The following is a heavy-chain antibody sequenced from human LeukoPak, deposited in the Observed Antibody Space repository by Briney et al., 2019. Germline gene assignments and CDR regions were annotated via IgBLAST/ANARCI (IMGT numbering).Heavy chain of an antibody. CDR2: IYDGGST. CDR1: GFTVSSNS. V-gene: IGHV3-66*01. D-gene: IGHD6-19*01. J-gene: IGHJ3*02. Sequence: PGGSLRPSCAASGFTVSSNSMSWVRQAPGKGLEWVSVIYDGGSTYHTDSVKGRFSISRDNSKNTVYLQMNSLRAEDTAVYFCAKDQGIAVAGKDDAFDIWGQGTRVTVSS. CDR3: AKDQGIAVAGKDDAFDI.